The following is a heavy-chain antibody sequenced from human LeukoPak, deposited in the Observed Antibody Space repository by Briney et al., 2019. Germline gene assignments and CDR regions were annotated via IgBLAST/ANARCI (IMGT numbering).Heavy chain of an antibody. J-gene: IGHJ4*02. CDR2: INPNSGGT. CDR3: ARMTTGKFEY. V-gene: IGHV1-2*06. CDR1: GYTFTGYY. Sequence: ASVKVSCKASGYTFTGYYIHWVRQAPGQGLEWMGRINPNSGGTNYSQKFQGRVTLTRDTAANTAYMELSSLRSEDTAVYYCARMTTGKFEYWGQGTLVTVSP. D-gene: IGHD3-10*01.